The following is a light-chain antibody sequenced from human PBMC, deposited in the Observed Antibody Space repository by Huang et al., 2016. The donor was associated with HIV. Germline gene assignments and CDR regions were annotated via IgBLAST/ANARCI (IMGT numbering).Light chain of an antibody. J-gene: IGKJ2*01. Sequence: EIVLTQSPATLSLSPGERATLSCRASQSVSSYLAWYQQKPGQAPRLLIYDASTRATGIPARFRCSGSGTDFTLTISSLEPEDFAVYYCHQRSNWPLYTFGQGTKLEIK. CDR3: HQRSNWPLYT. CDR2: DAS. V-gene: IGKV3-11*01. CDR1: QSVSSY.